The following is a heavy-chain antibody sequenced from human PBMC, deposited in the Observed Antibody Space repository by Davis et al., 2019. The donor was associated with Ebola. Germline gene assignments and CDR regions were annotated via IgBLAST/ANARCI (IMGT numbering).Heavy chain of an antibody. CDR2: IYAGDSDN. J-gene: IGHJ4*02. Sequence: GGSLRLSCKGSGYSFTSYWIGWVRQMPGKGLAWMGIIYAGDSDNRYSPSFEGQVTISVDRSVNTASLQWTSLKASDTAMYYCARSESLYGYFDYWGQGTLVTVSS. CDR1: GYSFTSYW. V-gene: IGHV5-51*01. D-gene: IGHD2/OR15-2a*01. CDR3: ARSESLYGYFDY.